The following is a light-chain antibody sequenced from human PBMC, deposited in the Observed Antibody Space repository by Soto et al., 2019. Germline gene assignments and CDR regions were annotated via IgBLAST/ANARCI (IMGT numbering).Light chain of an antibody. CDR3: SSYTTSNTRQIV. V-gene: IGLV2-14*03. Sequence: QSVLTQPASVSGSPGQSITISCTGTSSDVGGYNYVSWYQHHPGKAPKLIIYDVSNRPSGVSIRFSGSKSDNTASLTISGVQPEDEADYHCSSYTTSNTRQIVFGTGTKSPS. J-gene: IGLJ1*01. CDR2: DVS. CDR1: SSDVGGYNY.